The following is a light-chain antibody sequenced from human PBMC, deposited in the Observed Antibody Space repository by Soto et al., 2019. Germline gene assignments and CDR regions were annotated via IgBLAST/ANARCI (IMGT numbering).Light chain of an antibody. CDR1: SSNIGAGYD. CDR2: GNA. CDR3: QSYDSRLGGSWV. Sequence: QSVLTQPPSVSGAPGQGVTISCTGSSSNIGAGYDVHWYQQLPGTSPKLLIYGNANRPSGVPDRFSGSKSGTSASLAITGLQAEDEADYYCQSYDSRLGGSWVFGGGTKLTVL. V-gene: IGLV1-40*01. J-gene: IGLJ3*02.